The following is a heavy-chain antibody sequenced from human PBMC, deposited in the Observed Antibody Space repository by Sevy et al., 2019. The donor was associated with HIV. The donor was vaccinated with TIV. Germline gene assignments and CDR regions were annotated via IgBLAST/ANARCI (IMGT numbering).Heavy chain of an antibody. CDR3: AGQVRFSGVIINHFDY. J-gene: IGHJ4*01. V-gene: IGHV4-39*01. CDR1: GDSIRSQSHY. CDR2: IYYTGSS. Sequence: SETLSLTCTVSGDSIRSQSHYWAWIRQSPGKGLEWIAGIYYTGSSYYNLSLRGRVTISVDTSKAQISLKLTSVTAADTAVYFCAGQVRFSGVIINHFDYWGHGTLVTVSS. D-gene: IGHD3-3*01.